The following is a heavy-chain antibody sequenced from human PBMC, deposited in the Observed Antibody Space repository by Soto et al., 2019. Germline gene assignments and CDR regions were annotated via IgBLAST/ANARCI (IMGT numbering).Heavy chain of an antibody. D-gene: IGHD3-10*01. CDR2: ILYTGNT. CDR1: GASISSYY. Sequence: SETLSLTCTVSGASISSYYWSWIRQPPGKGLEWLGYILYTGNTNYSPPLKSRVTMSVDTSKNQVSLKLSAVTAADTAVYFCARAAYGSGSYYAPYYYYAMDVWGQGTTVTVSS. CDR3: ARAAYGSGSYYAPYYYYAMDV. V-gene: IGHV4-59*01. J-gene: IGHJ6*02.